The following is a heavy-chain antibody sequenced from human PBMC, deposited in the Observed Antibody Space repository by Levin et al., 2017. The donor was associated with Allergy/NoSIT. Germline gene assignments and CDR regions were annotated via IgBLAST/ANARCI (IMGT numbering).Heavy chain of an antibody. CDR3: AKVHGRGYSDYGDHHYGMDA. J-gene: IGHJ6*02. Sequence: GESLKISCAASGFTFRNYAIHWVRQAPGKGLEWVAVMSYDGSNKYYAESVQGRFTISRDTSKKMLFLEMSSLRPEDTAVYYCAKVHGRGYSDYGDHHYGMDAWGQGTTVTVSS. V-gene: IGHV3-30*04. CDR2: MSYDGSNK. D-gene: IGHD5-12*01. CDR1: GFTFRNYA.